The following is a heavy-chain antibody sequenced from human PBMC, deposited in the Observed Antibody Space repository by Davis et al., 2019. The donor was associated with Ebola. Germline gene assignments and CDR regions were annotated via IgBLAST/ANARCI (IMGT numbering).Heavy chain of an antibody. CDR3: ARDLTIAARPVLDY. D-gene: IGHD6-6*01. CDR2: ISDSGGDT. V-gene: IGHV3-21*01. CDR1: GFTFSSYA. J-gene: IGHJ4*02. Sequence: GESLKISCVASGFTFSSYAMNWVRQAPGKGLEWVSAISDSGGDTYYADSVKGRFTISRDNAKNSLYLQMNSLRDEDTAVYYCARDLTIAARPVLDYWGQGTLVTVSS.